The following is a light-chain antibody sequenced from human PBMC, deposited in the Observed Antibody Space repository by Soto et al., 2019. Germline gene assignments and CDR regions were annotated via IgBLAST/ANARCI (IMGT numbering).Light chain of an antibody. CDR3: QQSFSTPHT. Sequence: IQMTQSPSSLSASVGDTVTITGRASQTTSFYLNWYQQKPGRTPNLLIYATSSLQSGVPSRFDGSGSGTEFTHTISSLQPDDFATYYFQQSFSTPHTLGQGTKLDLK. V-gene: IGKV1-39*01. J-gene: IGKJ2*01. CDR1: QTTSFY. CDR2: ATS.